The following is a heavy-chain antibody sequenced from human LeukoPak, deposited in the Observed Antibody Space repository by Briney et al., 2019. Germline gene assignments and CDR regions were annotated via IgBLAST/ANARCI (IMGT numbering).Heavy chain of an antibody. CDR3: AKGSQRSAYWAAPAFEF. CDR2: ISSSDGNT. D-gene: IGHD2-8*02. Sequence: GGSLRLSCAASGFTFSGYAMSWVRQAPGKGLEWVSSISSSDGNTHYADSVKGRFTVSRDNSKNTLYLQMNSLRADDTAVYFCAKGSQRSAYWAAPAFEFWGQGTLVTVSS. J-gene: IGHJ4*02. CDR1: GFTFSGYA. V-gene: IGHV3-23*01.